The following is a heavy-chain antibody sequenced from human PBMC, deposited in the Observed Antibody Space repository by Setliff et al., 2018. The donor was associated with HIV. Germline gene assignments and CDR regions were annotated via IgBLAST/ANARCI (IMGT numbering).Heavy chain of an antibody. CDR1: GGSISSSSYY. CDR3: ARGGNSRAAWFDS. V-gene: IGHV4-31*03. J-gene: IGHJ5*01. D-gene: IGHD5-12*01. CDR2: IHYTGSN. Sequence: SETLSLTCTVSGGSISSSSYYWSWIRQQPGKAPEWIGYIHYTGSNFYNPSLTDRLTISVDTSKNQFSLKLSYVTAADTAVYYCARGGNSRAAWFDSWGQGTLVTVSS.